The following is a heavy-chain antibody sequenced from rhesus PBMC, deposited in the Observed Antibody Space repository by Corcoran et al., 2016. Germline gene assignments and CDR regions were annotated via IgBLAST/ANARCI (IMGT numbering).Heavy chain of an antibody. Sequence: QVQLQESGPGLVKPSETLSLTCTVSGASISSNWWSWSRQPPGKGLEWIGGINGNSGRTNSNPSLKSRVTISKDASKNQFSLKLSSVTAADTAVYYCARNYYSVNVWGQGVLVTVSS. D-gene: IGHD3-16*01. CDR1: GASISSNW. CDR3: ARNYYSVNV. V-gene: IGHV4-80*01. J-gene: IGHJ4*01. CDR2: INGNSGRT.